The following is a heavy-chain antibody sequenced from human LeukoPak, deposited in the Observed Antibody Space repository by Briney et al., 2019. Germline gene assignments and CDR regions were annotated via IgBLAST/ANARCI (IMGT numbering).Heavy chain of an antibody. J-gene: IGHJ4*02. V-gene: IGHV4-34*01. CDR3: ARSWRIAARPKSLDY. CDR2: INHSGST. Sequence: SETLSLTCAVYGGSFSGYYWSWIRQPPGKGLEWIGEINHSGSTNYNPSLKSRVTISVDTSKNQFSLKLSSATAADTAVYYCARSWRIAARPKSLDYWGQGTLVTVSS. D-gene: IGHD6-6*01. CDR1: GGSFSGYY.